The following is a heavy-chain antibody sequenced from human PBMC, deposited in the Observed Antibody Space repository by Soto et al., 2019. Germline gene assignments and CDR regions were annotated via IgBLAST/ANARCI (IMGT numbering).Heavy chain of an antibody. CDR1: GGSISSGGYY. CDR2: IYYSGST. V-gene: IGHV4-31*03. Sequence: QVQLQESGPGLVKPSQTLSLTCTVSGGSISSGGYYWSWIRQHPGKGLEWIGYIYYSGSTYYNPSLKSRVTISVDTSKNLFSLKPSSVTAADTAVYYCARKATVTTCFDYWGQGTLVTVSS. CDR3: ARKATVTTCFDY. J-gene: IGHJ4*02. D-gene: IGHD4-17*01.